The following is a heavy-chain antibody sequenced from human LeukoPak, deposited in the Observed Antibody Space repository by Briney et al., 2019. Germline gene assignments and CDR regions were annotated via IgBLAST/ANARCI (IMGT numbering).Heavy chain of an antibody. CDR3: ARCCSSTSCSEDFYYMDV. J-gene: IGHJ6*03. Sequence: GGSLSLSCSASGFTFSGYSMNWVRQAPGKGLEWVSSISFSSSYIYYADSVKGRFSISRDNAKNSLYLQMNSLRAEDTAVYYCARCCSSTSCSEDFYYMDVWGKGTTVTVSS. CDR1: GFTFSGYS. CDR2: ISFSSSYI. V-gene: IGHV3-21*01. D-gene: IGHD2-2*01.